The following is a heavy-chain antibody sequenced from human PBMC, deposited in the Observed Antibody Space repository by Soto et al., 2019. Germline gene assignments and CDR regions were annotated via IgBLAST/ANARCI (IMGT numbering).Heavy chain of an antibody. D-gene: IGHD3-22*01. J-gene: IGHJ4*02. CDR3: AKDNTFFDYYDSSGPPDY. Sequence: GSLRLSCAASGFTFSSYAMSWVRQAPGKGLEWVSAISGSGGSTYYADSVKGRFTISRDNSKNTLYLQMNSLRAEDTAVYYCAKDNTFFDYYDSSGPPDYWGQGTLVTVSS. CDR2: ISGSGGST. CDR1: GFTFSSYA. V-gene: IGHV3-23*01.